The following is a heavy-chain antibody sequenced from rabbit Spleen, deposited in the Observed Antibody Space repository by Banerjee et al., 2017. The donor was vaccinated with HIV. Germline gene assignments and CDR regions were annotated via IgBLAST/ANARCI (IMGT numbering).Heavy chain of an antibody. CDR1: GFTMSSSDW. J-gene: IGHJ4*01. V-gene: IGHV1S40*01. CDR2: IDPIFGTT. D-gene: IGHD6-1*01. Sequence: QSLEESGGDLVKPGASLTLTCTASGFTMSSSDWIYWVRQAPGKGLEWIGYIDPIFGTTYYASWAKGRFTISKTSSTTVTLQMTSQTAADTATYFCAREKSGNYGYDLWGPGTLVTVS. CDR3: AREKSGNYGYDL.